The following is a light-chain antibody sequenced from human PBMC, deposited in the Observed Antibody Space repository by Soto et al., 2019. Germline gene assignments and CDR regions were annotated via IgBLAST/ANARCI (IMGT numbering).Light chain of an antibody. V-gene: IGKV1-8*01. CDR1: QGISSY. Sequence: AIRMTQSPSSFSASTGDRVTITCRASQGISSYLAWYQQKPGKAPKLLIYAASTLQSGVPSRFSGSGSGTYFTRTISCLQSEDFATYYCQQYYSYPRTFGPGTKVDIK. CDR3: QQYYSYPRT. J-gene: IGKJ3*01. CDR2: AAS.